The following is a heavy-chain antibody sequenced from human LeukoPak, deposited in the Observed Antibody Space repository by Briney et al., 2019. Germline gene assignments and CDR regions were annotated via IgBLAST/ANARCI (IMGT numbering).Heavy chain of an antibody. D-gene: IGHD6-19*01. V-gene: IGHV4-59*01. CDR3: AQSSGRRHYFDY. CDR1: GGSIGSYY. CDR2: IYYSGST. J-gene: IGHJ4*02. Sequence: SETLSLTCTVSGGSIGSYYWSWIRQPPGKGLEWIGYIYYSGSTNYNPSLKSRVTISVDTSKNQFSLKLSSVTAADTAVYYCAQSSGRRHYFDYWGQGTLVTVSS.